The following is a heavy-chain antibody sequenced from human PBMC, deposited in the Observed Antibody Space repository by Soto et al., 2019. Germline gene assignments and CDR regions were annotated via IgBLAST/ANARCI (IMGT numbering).Heavy chain of an antibody. V-gene: IGHV1-8*01. CDR3: ERAPRNWGFDS. CDR2: LNPSSGYT. D-gene: IGHD7-27*01. Sequence: QVQLVQSGAEVKRPGASVKVSCKASGYTFTAYDINWVRRATGQGPEWLGWLNPSSGYTGYSQRFQGRVTMTSDTSITTAYMELSGLRSEDTAVYYCERAPRNWGFDSWGQGTQVTVSS. CDR1: GYTFTAYD. J-gene: IGHJ4*02.